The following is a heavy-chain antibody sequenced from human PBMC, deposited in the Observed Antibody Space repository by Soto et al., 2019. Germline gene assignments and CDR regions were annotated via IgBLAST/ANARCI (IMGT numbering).Heavy chain of an antibody. J-gene: IGHJ4*02. CDR3: ARDHPHSYGVYYFDY. V-gene: IGHV4-4*02. D-gene: IGHD5-18*01. CDR1: GGSISSSNW. CDR2: IYHSGST. Sequence: PSETLSLTCTVSGGSISSSNWGRWVRQPPGKGLEWIGDIYHSGSTSYNPSLQNRVSISTDTSKNQVSLKLNSVTAADTAVYYCARDHPHSYGVYYFDYWGQGTPVTVSS.